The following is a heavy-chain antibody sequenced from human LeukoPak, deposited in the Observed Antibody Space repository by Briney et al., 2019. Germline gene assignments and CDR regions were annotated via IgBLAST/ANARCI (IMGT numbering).Heavy chain of an antibody. CDR3: ARTVRKTTLEGRGDTFDV. CDR1: GHIVIRYY. D-gene: IGHD4-17*01. V-gene: IGHV1-2*02. J-gene: IGHJ3*01. Sequence: ASVKVSCKASGHIVIRYYVHSGRQAPGQGLEWMGWINPNSGGTNYAQKFQGRVTMTRDTSITTAHMELSRLKSDDTAVYFCARTVRKTTLEGRGDTFDVWGQGTMVTVS. CDR2: INPNSGGT.